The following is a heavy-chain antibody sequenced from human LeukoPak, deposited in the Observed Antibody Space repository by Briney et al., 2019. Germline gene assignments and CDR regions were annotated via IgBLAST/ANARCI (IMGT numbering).Heavy chain of an antibody. CDR2: ISGSGGST. CDR3: AKLDCSSTSCYRDAFDI. D-gene: IGHD2-2*01. CDR1: GFTFSSYA. J-gene: IGHJ3*02. Sequence: PGGSLRLSRAASGFTFSSYAMSWVRQAPGKGLEWVSAISGSGGSTYYADSVKGRFTISRDNSKNTLYLQMNSLRAEDTAVYYCAKLDCSSTSCYRDAFDIWGQGTMVTVSS. V-gene: IGHV3-23*01.